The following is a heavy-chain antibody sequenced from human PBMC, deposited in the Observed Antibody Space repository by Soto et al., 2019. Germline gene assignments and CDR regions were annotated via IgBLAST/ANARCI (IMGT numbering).Heavy chain of an antibody. Sequence: QVQLQESGPGLVKPSQTLSLTCTVSGGSISSGGYYWSWNRQHPGKGLEWIGYIYYSGSTYYNPSLKIRVTISVDTSKNQFSLKLSSVTAADTAVYYCARDTGICGGDCYGKAFDIWGQGTMVTVSS. J-gene: IGHJ3*02. D-gene: IGHD2-21*02. CDR1: GGSISSGGYY. CDR2: IYYSGST. V-gene: IGHV4-31*03. CDR3: ARDTGICGGDCYGKAFDI.